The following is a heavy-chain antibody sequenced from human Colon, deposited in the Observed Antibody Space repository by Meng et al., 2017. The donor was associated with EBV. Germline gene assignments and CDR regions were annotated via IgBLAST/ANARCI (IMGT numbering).Heavy chain of an antibody. D-gene: IGHD3-22*01. CDR2: IYYSGSR. CDR1: GESISSTDCY. Sequence: QRHQRGACPARLKPPQPLSLACPVSGESISSTDCYWSWCRQPPGQGLEWTGDIYYSGSRYYNPSLKSRVTISVDTSKTQFTLKLSSVTAADTAVYYCARVTGKIYYDGSGYPEAFDYWGQGTLVTVSS. CDR3: ARVTGKIYYDGSGYPEAFDY. J-gene: IGHJ4*02. V-gene: IGHV4-30-4*01.